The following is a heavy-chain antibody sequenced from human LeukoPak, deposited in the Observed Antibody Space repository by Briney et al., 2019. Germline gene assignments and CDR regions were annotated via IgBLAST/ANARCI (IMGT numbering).Heavy chain of an antibody. Sequence: ASVKVSCKASGYTFTSYAMHWVRQAPGQRLEWMEWINAGNGNTKYSQKFQGRVTITRDTSASTAYMELSSLRSEDTAVYYCARDGNQWELLLDWGQGTLVTVSS. CDR2: INAGNGNT. D-gene: IGHD1-26*01. CDR3: ARDGNQWELLLD. CDR1: GYTFTSYA. J-gene: IGHJ4*02. V-gene: IGHV1-3*01.